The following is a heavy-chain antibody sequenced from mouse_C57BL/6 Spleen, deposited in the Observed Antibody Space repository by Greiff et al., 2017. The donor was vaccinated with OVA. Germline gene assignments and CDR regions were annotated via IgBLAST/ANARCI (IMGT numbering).Heavy chain of an antibody. V-gene: IGHV1-72*01. D-gene: IGHD1-1*01. Sequence: QVQLQQSGAELVKPGASVKLSCKASGYTFTSYWMHWVKQRPGRGIVWIGRIDPNSGGTKSNEKFKSKATLTVDKPYSTAYMQLSSLTSDDSAVYYCARTITTVVAPYFDYWGQGTTLTVSS. J-gene: IGHJ2*01. CDR1: GYTFTSYW. CDR2: IDPNSGGT. CDR3: ARTITTVVAPYFDY.